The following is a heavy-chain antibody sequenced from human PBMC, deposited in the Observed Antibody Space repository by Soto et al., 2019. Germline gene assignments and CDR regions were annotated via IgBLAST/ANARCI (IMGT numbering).Heavy chain of an antibody. J-gene: IGHJ4*02. CDR3: ARVIGGLNYFDY. V-gene: IGHV1-3*01. Sequence: QVQLVQSGAEVKKPGASVKVPCKASGYNFTSYAMHWVRQAPGQRLEWMGWINAGNGNTKYSQKFQGRVPITRDTSARTAYMELSSLRSEDTAVYCCARVIGGLNYFDYLGQGTLFTAAS. D-gene: IGHD3-16*02. CDR1: GYNFTSYA. CDR2: INAGNGNT.